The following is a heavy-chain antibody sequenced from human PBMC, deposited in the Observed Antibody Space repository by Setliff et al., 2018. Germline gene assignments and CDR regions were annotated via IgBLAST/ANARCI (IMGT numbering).Heavy chain of an antibody. V-gene: IGHV4-39*01. D-gene: IGHD3-3*01. J-gene: IGHJ4*02. Sequence: SETLSLTCSVSGGSISSGTYYWGWIRQPPGKGLEWIGTMPHSGSTYYNPSLKSRVTISVDTSQNQFSLKLSPVTAADTAAYYCASHPRVTIFGVVAFDYWGQGILVTVSS. CDR3: ASHPRVTIFGVVAFDY. CDR2: MPHSGST. CDR1: GGSISSGTYY.